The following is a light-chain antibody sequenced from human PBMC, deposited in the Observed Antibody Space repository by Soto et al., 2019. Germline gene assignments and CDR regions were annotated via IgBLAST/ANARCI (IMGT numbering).Light chain of an antibody. J-gene: IGLJ3*02. Sequence: QSALTQPRSVSGSPGQSVTISCTGTRSDIGGYNYVSWYQQHPGKAPKPMIYDVTKRPSGVPDRFSGSKSGNTASLTISGLQAEDEADYYCCSYAGSYTWVFGGGTKLTVL. CDR3: CSYAGSYTWV. CDR1: RSDIGGYNY. V-gene: IGLV2-11*01. CDR2: DVT.